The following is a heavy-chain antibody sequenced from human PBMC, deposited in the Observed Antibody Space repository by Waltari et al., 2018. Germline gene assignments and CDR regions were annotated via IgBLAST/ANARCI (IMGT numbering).Heavy chain of an antibody. Sequence: EVQLVQSGAEVKKPGESLKISCKGSGYSFTSYWIGWVRQMPGKGLGVMGFICPMDSDTRYSPSFQGQVTISPAKSISTAYLQWSSRKASDTAMYYCASSLSGYDFGGWFDPWGQGTLVTVSS. D-gene: IGHD5-12*01. CDR2: ICPMDSDT. J-gene: IGHJ5*02. CDR3: ASSLSGYDFGGWFDP. CDR1: GYSFTSYW. V-gene: IGHV5-51*03.